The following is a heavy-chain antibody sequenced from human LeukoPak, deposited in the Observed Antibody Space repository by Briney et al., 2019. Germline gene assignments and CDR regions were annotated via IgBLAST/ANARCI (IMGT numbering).Heavy chain of an antibody. CDR3: ARDEYYDILTGYSAFDI. CDR1: GFTFAGYA. D-gene: IGHD3-9*01. CDR2: ISYHGSNK. J-gene: IGHJ3*02. V-gene: IGHV3-30*04. Sequence: GGSLRLSCAASGFTFAGYAMHWVRQAPGKGLEWVAVISYHGSNKYYADSVKGRFTISRDNSKNTLYLQMNSLRAEDTAVYYSARDEYYDILTGYSAFDIWGQGTMVTVSS.